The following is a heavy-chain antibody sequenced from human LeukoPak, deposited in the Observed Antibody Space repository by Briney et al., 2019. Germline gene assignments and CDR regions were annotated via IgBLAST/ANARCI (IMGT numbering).Heavy chain of an antibody. D-gene: IGHD3-9*01. CDR3: AREGDILTGYYPDAFDI. Sequence: GASVKVSCKASGYTFTGYYMHWVRQAPGQGLEWMGWINPNSGGTNYAQKFQGRVTMTRDTSISTAYMELSRLRSDDTAVYYCAREGDILTGYYPDAFDIWGQGTMVTVSS. J-gene: IGHJ3*02. CDR2: INPNSGGT. CDR1: GYTFTGYY. V-gene: IGHV1-2*02.